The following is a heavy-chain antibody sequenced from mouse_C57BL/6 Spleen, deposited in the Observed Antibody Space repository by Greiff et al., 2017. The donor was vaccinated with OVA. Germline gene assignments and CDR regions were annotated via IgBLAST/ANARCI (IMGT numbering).Heavy chain of an antibody. J-gene: IGHJ2*01. CDR1: GYTFTSYW. V-gene: IGHV1-69*01. CDR2: IDPSDSYT. CDR3: ARDEFLLLRFYLDY. D-gene: IGHD1-1*01. Sequence: QVQLQQPGAELVMPGASVKLSCKASGYTFTSYWMHWVKQRPGQGLEWIGEIDPSDSYTNYNQKFKGKSTLTVDKSSSTAYMRLSSLTSEDSAVYYCARDEFLLLRFYLDYWGQGTTLTVSS.